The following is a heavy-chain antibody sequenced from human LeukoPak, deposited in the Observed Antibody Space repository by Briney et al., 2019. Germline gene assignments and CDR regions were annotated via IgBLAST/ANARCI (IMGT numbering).Heavy chain of an antibody. V-gene: IGHV3-66*01. D-gene: IGHD2-21*02. Sequence: GGSLRLSCAASGFTFSDYAMSWVRQPPGKGLEWVSVMYTGGGRYYGDSVKGRFTISRDNSKNTVFLQMNSLRVEDTALYYCTRGQSYCGADCYSDWGQGTLVTVSS. CDR2: MYTGGGR. J-gene: IGHJ4*02. CDR3: TRGQSYCGADCYSD. CDR1: GFTFSDYA.